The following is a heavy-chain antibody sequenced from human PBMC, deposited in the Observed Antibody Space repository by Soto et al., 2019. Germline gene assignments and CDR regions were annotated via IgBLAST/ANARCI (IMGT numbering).Heavy chain of an antibody. CDR2: ISSSSSYI. V-gene: IGHV3-21*01. D-gene: IGHD6-13*01. J-gene: IGHJ6*02. CDR1: GFTFSSYS. Sequence: EVQLVESGGGLVKPGGSLRLSCAASGFTFSSYSMNWVRQAPGKGLDWFSSISSSSSYIYYADSVKGRFTIARDNAKNSLYLQMRSLRDDDTAVYYCARDMIIAAAGTWLVRESYVMDVRCQGTTLTVSS. CDR3: ARDMIIAAAGTWLVRESYVMDV.